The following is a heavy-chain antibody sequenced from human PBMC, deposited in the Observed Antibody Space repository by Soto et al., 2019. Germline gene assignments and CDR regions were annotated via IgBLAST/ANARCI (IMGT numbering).Heavy chain of an antibody. D-gene: IGHD6-13*01. J-gene: IGHJ5*02. Sequence: GESLKISCKGSGYTFTDYWIGWVRQLPGKGLEWMGIIYPGDSDTRYSPSFQGHVTITVDKSISTAYLQWSSLKASDTAMYYCARHKQQLGFDPWGQGTLVTVSS. CDR1: GYTFTDYW. CDR3: ARHKQQLGFDP. V-gene: IGHV5-51*01. CDR2: IYPGDSDT.